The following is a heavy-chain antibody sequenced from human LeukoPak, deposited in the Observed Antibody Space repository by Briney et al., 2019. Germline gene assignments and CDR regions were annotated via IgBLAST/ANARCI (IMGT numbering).Heavy chain of an antibody. D-gene: IGHD6-13*01. Sequence: SETLSLTCAVYGGSFSGYYWSWIRQPPGKGLEWIGEINHSGSTNYNPSLKSRVTISVDTSKNQFSLKLSSVTAADTAVYYCARGRRWAAAAFHWFDPWGQGTLVTVSS. CDR2: INHSGST. V-gene: IGHV4-34*01. J-gene: IGHJ5*02. CDR1: GGSFSGYY. CDR3: ARGRRWAAAAFHWFDP.